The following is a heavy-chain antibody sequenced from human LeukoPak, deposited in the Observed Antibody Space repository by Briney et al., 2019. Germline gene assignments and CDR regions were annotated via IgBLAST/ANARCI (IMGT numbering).Heavy chain of an antibody. CDR3: ARGGAVVVVATTPSPTNFDD. J-gene: IGHJ4*02. D-gene: IGHD2-15*01. CDR2: IYYSGST. Sequence: SQTLSLTCTVSGGSISSGGYYWSWIRQHPGKGLEWIGYIYYSGSTYYNPSLKSRVSISVDTSKNQFSLKLSSVTAADTAVYYCARGGAVVVVATTPSPTNFDDWGPGTLVTVSS. V-gene: IGHV4-31*03. CDR1: GGSISSGGYY.